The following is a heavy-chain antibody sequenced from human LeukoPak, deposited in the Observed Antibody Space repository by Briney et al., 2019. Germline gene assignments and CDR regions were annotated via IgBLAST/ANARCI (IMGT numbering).Heavy chain of an antibody. J-gene: IGHJ4*02. Sequence: PSETLSLTCTVSGGSISSSSYYWGWIRQPPGKGLEWIGGIYYSGSTYYNPSLKRRVTISVDTSKNQFSLKLSSVTAADTAVYYCARGVEYSSSSFFDYWGQGTLVTVSS. CDR2: IYYSGST. CDR3: ARGVEYSSSSFFDY. D-gene: IGHD6-6*01. V-gene: IGHV4-39*01. CDR1: GGSISSSSYY.